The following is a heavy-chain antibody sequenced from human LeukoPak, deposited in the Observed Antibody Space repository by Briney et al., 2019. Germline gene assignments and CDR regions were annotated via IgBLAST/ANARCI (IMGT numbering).Heavy chain of an antibody. D-gene: IGHD1-14*01. CDR3: ARDSSEFRSLLFH. Sequence: SVKVSCKASGGTFSRHTISWVRQSPGQGLGWMGGITPMFGTSNYAQKFRGRVTITADESTSTAYVELSSLRSEDTAVYYCARDSSEFRSLLFHWGQGTLVTVSS. V-gene: IGHV1-69*13. J-gene: IGHJ1*01. CDR2: ITPMFGTS. CDR1: GGTFSRHT.